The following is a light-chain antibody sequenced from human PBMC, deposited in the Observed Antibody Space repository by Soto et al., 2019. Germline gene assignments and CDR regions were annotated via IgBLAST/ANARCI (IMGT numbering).Light chain of an antibody. CDR3: QQNDNWPRT. CDR2: GSS. CDR1: QSVNSD. Sequence: ETVMTQSPATLSVSPGERVTLSCRPSQSVNSDLAWYQKKAGQAPRLLIYGSSTRATGIPARFSGGGSGTEFTLTISSLQSEDFAVYYCQQNDNWPRTFGQGTKV. V-gene: IGKV3-15*01. J-gene: IGKJ1*01.